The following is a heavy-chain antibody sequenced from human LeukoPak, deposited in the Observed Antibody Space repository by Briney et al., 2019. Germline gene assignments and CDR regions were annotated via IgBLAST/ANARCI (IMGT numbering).Heavy chain of an antibody. Sequence: GASVKVSCKTSGYSFTSFNMHWVRQAPGQGLEWMGIIKPSGGNTNYAQKFQGRVTMTRDTSTSTVYMELSSLRSDDTAVYYCARGMALRETKLELRGGFDYWGQGTLVTVSS. J-gene: IGHJ4*02. CDR1: GYSFTSFN. V-gene: IGHV1-46*01. D-gene: IGHD1-7*01. CDR3: ARGMALRETKLELRGGFDY. CDR2: IKPSGGNT.